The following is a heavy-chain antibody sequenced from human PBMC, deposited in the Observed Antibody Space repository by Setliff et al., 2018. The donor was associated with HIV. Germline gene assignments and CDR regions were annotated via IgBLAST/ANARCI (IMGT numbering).Heavy chain of an antibody. CDR2: ISAYNGNT. V-gene: IGHV1-18*01. Sequence: GASVKVSCKASGYTFTSYGISWVRQAPGQGLEWMGWISAYNGNTNYAQKLQGRVTMTTDTSTSTAYMELRSLRSDDTAVYYCAREALYYYDSSGVIDYWGQGTLVTVSS. D-gene: IGHD3-22*01. J-gene: IGHJ4*02. CDR3: AREALYYYDSSGVIDY. CDR1: GYTFTSYG.